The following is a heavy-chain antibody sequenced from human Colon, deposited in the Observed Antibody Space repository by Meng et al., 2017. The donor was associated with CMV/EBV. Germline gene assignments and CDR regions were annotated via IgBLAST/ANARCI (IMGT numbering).Heavy chain of an antibody. Sequence: ITLTESGPTLSKPTQTLTLTCTFSGFSLSTIGMGVGWIRQPPGKALEWLGVIYWDDDKRYSPSLKSRLTITKDTSKNQVVLTMTNLDPLDTATYYCAHRPYGSGSYFFDYWGQGTLVTVSS. CDR1: GFSLSTIGMG. V-gene: IGHV2-5*02. CDR3: AHRPYGSGSYFFDY. D-gene: IGHD3-10*01. J-gene: IGHJ4*02. CDR2: IYWDDDK.